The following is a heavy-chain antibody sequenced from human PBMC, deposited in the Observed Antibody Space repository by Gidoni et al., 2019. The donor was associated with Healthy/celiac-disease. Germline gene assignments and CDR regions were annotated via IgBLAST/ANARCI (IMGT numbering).Heavy chain of an antibody. D-gene: IGHD2-2*01. V-gene: IGHV3-33*01. CDR2: IWYDGSNK. CDR3: ARDLQPAAIGDPYYYYYGMDV. CDR1: GFPFSSYG. Sequence: QVQLVESGGGVVQPGRSLRLSCAASGFPFSSYGMHWVRQAPGKGLEWVAVIWYDGSNKYYADSVKGRFTISRDNSKNTLYLQMNSLRAEDTAVYYCARDLQPAAIGDPYYYYYGMDVWGQGTTVTVSS. J-gene: IGHJ6*02.